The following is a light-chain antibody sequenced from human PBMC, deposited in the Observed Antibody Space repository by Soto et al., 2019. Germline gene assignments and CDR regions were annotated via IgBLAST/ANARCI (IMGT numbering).Light chain of an antibody. V-gene: IGKV1-39*01. Sequence: DIQLTQSPSSLSASVGDRVTITCRVSQGISSYLNWYRQKPGKVPKLLIYSASSLQSGVPSRFSGSGSGTDFTLAVSSLQPEDFATYYCHQTYSTFVSFGGGTKVDIK. CDR3: HQTYSTFVS. J-gene: IGKJ4*01. CDR1: QGISSY. CDR2: SAS.